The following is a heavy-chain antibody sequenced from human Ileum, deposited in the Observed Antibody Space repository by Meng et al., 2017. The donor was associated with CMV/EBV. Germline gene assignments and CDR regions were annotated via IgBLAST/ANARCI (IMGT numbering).Heavy chain of an antibody. CDR2: IIPIFGTA. Sequence: GTFSSYAISWGRQAPGHGLEWMGGIIPIFGTANYAQKFRGRVTITTDESTSTAYMELSSLRSEDTAVYYCARERIAVGGVVPGWFDPWGQGTLVTVSS. CDR1: GTFSSYA. D-gene: IGHD6-19*01. CDR3: ARERIAVGGVVPGWFDP. V-gene: IGHV1-69*05. J-gene: IGHJ5*02.